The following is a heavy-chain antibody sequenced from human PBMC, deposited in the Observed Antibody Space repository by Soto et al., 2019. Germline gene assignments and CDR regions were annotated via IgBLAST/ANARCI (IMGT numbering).Heavy chain of an antibody. Sequence: GESLKISCKGSGYSFTSYWISWVRQMPGKGLEWMGIIYPGDSETRYSPSFQGQVTISADKFNTTAYLQWSGLRASDTSMYYCARQGIEAAFDAFDIWGQGTMVTVS. J-gene: IGHJ3*02. D-gene: IGHD6-13*01. CDR1: GYSFTSYW. CDR2: IYPGDSET. CDR3: ARQGIEAAFDAFDI. V-gene: IGHV5-51*01.